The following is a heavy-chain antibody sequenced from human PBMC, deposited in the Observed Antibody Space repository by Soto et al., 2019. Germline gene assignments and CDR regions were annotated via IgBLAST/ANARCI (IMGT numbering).Heavy chain of an antibody. J-gene: IGHJ4*02. Sequence: LSLTCTVSADSSTISDSYWGWLRQPPGKGLQWIGSSSYNGGTFYNPSLKGRVAISIDTSKKHSSLQVTSVTAADTAVYYCARHRIEVVWRGFDSWGQGSPVTVSS. CDR1: ADSSTISDSY. D-gene: IGHD3-10*01. V-gene: IGHV4-39*01. CDR2: SSYNGGT. CDR3: ARHRIEVVWRGFDS.